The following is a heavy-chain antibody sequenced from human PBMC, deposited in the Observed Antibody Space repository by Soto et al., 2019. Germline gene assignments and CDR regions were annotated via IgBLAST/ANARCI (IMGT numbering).Heavy chain of an antibody. CDR1: GGIFNSYG. D-gene: IGHD3-10*01. J-gene: IGHJ5*02. CDR3: AKIRGGVDTT. CDR2: INPLLGST. V-gene: IGHV1-69*11. Sequence: QVHLVQSGAEVKKPGSSVKVSCNPSGGIFNSYGISWVRQGPGQGLQWMGGINPLLGSTNYAEKFQGRITITADDSRRTVYMELNNLRPDDTATYFCAKIRGGVDTTWGQGTRVTVSS.